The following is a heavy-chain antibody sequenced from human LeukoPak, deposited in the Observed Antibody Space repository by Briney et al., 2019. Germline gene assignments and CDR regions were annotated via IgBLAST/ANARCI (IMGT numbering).Heavy chain of an antibody. CDR3: ARLLDSSGYYYYYYGMDV. V-gene: IGHV4-4*02. D-gene: IGHD3-22*01. CDR1: GGSISSSNW. Sequence: SETLSLTCAVSGGSISSSNWWSWVRQPPGKGLEWIGEIYHSGSTYYNPSLKSRVTISVDTSKNQFSLKLSSVTAADTAVYYCARLLDSSGYYYYYYGMDVWGQGTTVTVSS. CDR2: IYHSGST. J-gene: IGHJ6*02.